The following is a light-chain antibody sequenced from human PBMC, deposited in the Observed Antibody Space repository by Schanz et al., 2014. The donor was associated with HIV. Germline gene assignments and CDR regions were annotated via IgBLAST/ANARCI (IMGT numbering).Light chain of an antibody. CDR1: SSNIGAGYD. Sequence: QSVLTQPPSLSGAPGQRVSLSCNGSSSNIGAGYDVHWYHHLPGSAPKLLISGNNNRPSGVPDRFSGSKSGTSASLAITGLQAEDEADYYCSSYAGTNNFWVFGGGTKLTVL. V-gene: IGLV1-40*01. CDR2: GNN. J-gene: IGLJ3*02. CDR3: SSYAGTNNFWV.